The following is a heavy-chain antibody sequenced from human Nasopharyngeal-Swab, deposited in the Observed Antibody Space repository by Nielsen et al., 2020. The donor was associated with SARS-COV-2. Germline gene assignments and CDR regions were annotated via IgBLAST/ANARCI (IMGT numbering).Heavy chain of an antibody. CDR3: ARLGVYDSGSYFDY. V-gene: IGHV5-51*01. CDR2: IYPDDSDT. J-gene: IGHJ4*02. D-gene: IGHD3-10*01. CDR1: AYSFTTHW. Sequence: GESLKISCQTSAYSFTTHWVGWVRQVPGKGLEWLGFIYPDDSDTRYSPSFQGHITFSADKSISTAYLQWSSLKASDTATYYCARLGVYDSGSYFDYWGQGTLVTVSS.